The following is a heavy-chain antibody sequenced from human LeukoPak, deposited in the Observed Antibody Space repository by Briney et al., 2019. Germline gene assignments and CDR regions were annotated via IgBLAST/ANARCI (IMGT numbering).Heavy chain of an antibody. CDR2: ITSSGATK. D-gene: IGHD6-19*01. CDR1: GFSFSSYE. V-gene: IGHV3-48*03. CDR3: VRESRSDWYVGYFDY. Sequence: GGSLRLSCAASGFSFSSYEMNWVRQAPGKGLEWISYITSSGATKYSVDSVKGRFTISRDNAKNSLYLQMTSLRVEDTAFYYCVRESRSDWYVGYFDYWGRGTLVTVSS. J-gene: IGHJ4*02.